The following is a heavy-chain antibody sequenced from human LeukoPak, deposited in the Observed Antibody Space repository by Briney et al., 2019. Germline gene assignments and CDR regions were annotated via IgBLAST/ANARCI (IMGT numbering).Heavy chain of an antibody. CDR2: ISSSSYI. D-gene: IGHD2-2*01. J-gene: IGHJ4*02. CDR3: ARDLGVVVPAAMGDY. Sequence: PGGSLRLSCAASGFTFSSYSMNWVRQAPGKGLEWVSSISSSSYIYYADSVKGRFTISRDNAKNSLYLQMNSLRAEDTAVYYCARDLGVVVPAAMGDYWGQGTLVTVSS. CDR1: GFTFSSYS. V-gene: IGHV3-21*01.